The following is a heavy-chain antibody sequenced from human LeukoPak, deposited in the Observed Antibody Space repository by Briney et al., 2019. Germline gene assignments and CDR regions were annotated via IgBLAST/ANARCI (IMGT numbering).Heavy chain of an antibody. V-gene: IGHV3-53*01. Sequence: PGGSLRLPCAASGFNVSSNYMSWVRQAPGKGLEWVSVIYSGGNTYYADSVKGRFTISRDNSKNTLYLQMNSLRADDTAAYYCARGSKSGSSGWYIDYWGQGTQVTVSS. CDR1: GFNVSSNY. J-gene: IGHJ4*02. D-gene: IGHD6-19*01. CDR3: ARGSKSGSSGWYIDY. CDR2: IYSGGNT.